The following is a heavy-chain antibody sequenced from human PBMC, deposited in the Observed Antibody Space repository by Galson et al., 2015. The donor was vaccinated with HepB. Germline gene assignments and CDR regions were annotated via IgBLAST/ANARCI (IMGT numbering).Heavy chain of an antibody. CDR3: ARDFGNFGVPISAFDV. Sequence: SLRLYCAASGFTFSDYAIHWVRQAPGQGLEWVTMISSDGNTKYYTDSVKGRFSFSRDNAKNTVYLQMNSLRPEDTAVYFCARDFGNFGVPISAFDVWGQGTMVTVSS. CDR1: GFTFSDYA. V-gene: IGHV3-30*04. D-gene: IGHD3-3*01. CDR2: ISSDGNTK. J-gene: IGHJ3*01.